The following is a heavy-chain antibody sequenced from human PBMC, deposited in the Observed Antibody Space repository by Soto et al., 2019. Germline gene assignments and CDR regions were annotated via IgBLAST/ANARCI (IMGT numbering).Heavy chain of an antibody. CDR3: ARVQFRISAFDD. J-gene: IGHJ4*02. V-gene: IGHV3-53*01. D-gene: IGHD3-3*02. Sequence: GGSLRLSCAASGFTVSSNYMSWVRQAPGKGLEWVSVIYSGGSTYYADSVKGRFTISRDNSKNTLYLQMNSLRAEDTAVYYCARVQFRISAFDDWGQGTLVTVSS. CDR1: GFTVSSNY. CDR2: IYSGGST.